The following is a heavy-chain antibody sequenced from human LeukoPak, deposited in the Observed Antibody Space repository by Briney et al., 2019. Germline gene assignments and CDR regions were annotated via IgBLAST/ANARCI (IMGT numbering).Heavy chain of an antibody. CDR2: IYYSGST. V-gene: IGHV4-39*01. D-gene: IGHD6-6*01. Sequence: SETLSLTGTVSGGSISSSSYYWGWIRQPPGKGLEWIGSIYYSGSTYYNPSLKSRVTISVDTSKNQFSLKLSSVTAADTAVYYCAKGIAAPGWYFDLWGRGTLVTVSS. CDR1: GGSISSSSYY. CDR3: AKGIAAPGWYFDL. J-gene: IGHJ2*01.